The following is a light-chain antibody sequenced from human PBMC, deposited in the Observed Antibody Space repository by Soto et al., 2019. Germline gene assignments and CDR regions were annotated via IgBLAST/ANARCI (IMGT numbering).Light chain of an antibody. CDR3: QQYGSSPRT. V-gene: IGKV3-20*01. J-gene: IGKJ2*01. CDR1: QSVTNNY. Sequence: EVVLTQSPGTLSLSPGERATLSCRASQSVTNNYLAWYQQKPGQAPRLLIYGASSRATGIPDRFSGSGSGTDFTLTISRLEPDDLAVYYCQQYGSSPRTFGQGTKLEI. CDR2: GAS.